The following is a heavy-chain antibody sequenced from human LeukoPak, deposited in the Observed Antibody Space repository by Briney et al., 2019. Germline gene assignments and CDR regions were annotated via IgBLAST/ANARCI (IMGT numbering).Heavy chain of an antibody. CDR1: GFTFSSYS. V-gene: IGHV3-21*01. CDR2: ISSSSSYI. D-gene: IGHD3-22*01. Sequence: GGSLRLSCAASGFTFSSYSMNWVRQAPGKGLEWVSSISSSSSYIYYADSVKVRFTISRDNAKNSLYLQMNSLRAEDTAVYYCARDIPPDYYDSSGYYPSYNWFDPWGQGTLVTVSS. CDR3: ARDIPPDYYDSSGYYPSYNWFDP. J-gene: IGHJ5*02.